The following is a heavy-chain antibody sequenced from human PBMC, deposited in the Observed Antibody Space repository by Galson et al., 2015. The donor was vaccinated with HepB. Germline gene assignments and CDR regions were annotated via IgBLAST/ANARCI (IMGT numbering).Heavy chain of an antibody. CDR3: AGSRRIQLWLNY. CDR2: IWYDGSNK. D-gene: IGHD5-18*01. J-gene: IGHJ4*02. CDR1: GFTFSSYG. V-gene: IGHV3-33*01. Sequence: SLRLSCAASGFTFSSYGMHWVRQAPGKGLEWVAVIWYDGSNKYYADSVKGRFTISRDNSKNTLYLQMNSLRAEDTAVYYCAGSRRIQLWLNYWGQGTLVTVSS.